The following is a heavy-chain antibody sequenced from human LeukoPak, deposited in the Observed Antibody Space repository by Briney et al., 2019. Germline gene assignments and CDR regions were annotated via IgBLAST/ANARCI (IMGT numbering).Heavy chain of an antibody. CDR3: TRDEPLTRYMDV. CDR2: VRNEAYGGTT. Sequence: GGSLRLSCRASGFTFGEYGMSWFRQAPGKGLEWVGFVRNEAYGGTTEYAASVKGRFTISRDDSKSIAYLQMNSLKTEDTAVYYCTRDEPLTRYMDVWGQGTTVTVSS. CDR1: GFTFGEYG. D-gene: IGHD3-3*01. J-gene: IGHJ6*03. V-gene: IGHV3-49*03.